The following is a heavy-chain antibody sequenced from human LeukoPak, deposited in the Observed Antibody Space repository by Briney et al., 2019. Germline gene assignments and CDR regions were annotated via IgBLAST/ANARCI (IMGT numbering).Heavy chain of an antibody. V-gene: IGHV1-18*01. CDR2: ISAYNGNT. CDR3: AGISVTNIRYFDWLLNDY. Sequence: ASVKVSCKASGYTFTSYGISWVRQAPGQGLEWMGWISAYNGNTNYAQKLQGRVTMTTDTSTSTAYMELRSLRSDDTAVYYCAGISVTNIRYFDWLLNDYWGQGTLVTVSS. J-gene: IGHJ4*02. D-gene: IGHD3-9*01. CDR1: GYTFTSYG.